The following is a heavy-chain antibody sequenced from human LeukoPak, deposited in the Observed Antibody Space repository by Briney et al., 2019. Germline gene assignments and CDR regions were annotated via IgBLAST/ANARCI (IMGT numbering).Heavy chain of an antibody. CDR3: ARGASAETIDY. Sequence: GRSLRLSCAASGFIFSDYSMNWVRQAPGKGLEWVSSISSGAAYIFYADSVKGRFSISRDSAKNSLYLQMFSLRAEDTALYYCARGASAETIDYWGQGTLVTVSS. V-gene: IGHV3-21*01. D-gene: IGHD1-1*01. CDR1: GFIFSDYS. CDR2: ISSGAAYI. J-gene: IGHJ4*02.